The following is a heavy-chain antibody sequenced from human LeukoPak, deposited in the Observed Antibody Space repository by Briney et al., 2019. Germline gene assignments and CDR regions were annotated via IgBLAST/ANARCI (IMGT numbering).Heavy chain of an antibody. Sequence: PGRSLRLSCAVSGYTFSSHGMHWVRQAPGKGLEWVAAIWYDGSDKYYADSVKGRFTISRDNSKNVLYLQMDSLRAEDTALYYCARLWGSVSGYFDYWGQGTLVTVSS. D-gene: IGHD2-21*01. CDR1: GYTFSSHG. J-gene: IGHJ4*02. V-gene: IGHV3-33*01. CDR3: ARLWGSVSGYFDY. CDR2: IWYDGSDK.